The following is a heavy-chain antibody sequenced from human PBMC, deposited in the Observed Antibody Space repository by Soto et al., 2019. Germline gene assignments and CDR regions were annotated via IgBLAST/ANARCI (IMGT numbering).Heavy chain of an antibody. CDR1: GGSITTGGRY. D-gene: IGHD1-1*01. CDR2: IYYSGNT. CDR3: AQALVFTGGDGFDI. J-gene: IGHJ3*02. Sequence: QVRLQEWGPGLVKPSQTLSLKCSVSGGSITTGGRYWSWIRQLPGKGLEWIGDIYYSGNTYYNALLKRRVTISVEAAKNQFIRELSSVTAADTAVYFGAQALVFTGGDGFDIWGQGRLVTVSS. V-gene: IGHV4-31*02.